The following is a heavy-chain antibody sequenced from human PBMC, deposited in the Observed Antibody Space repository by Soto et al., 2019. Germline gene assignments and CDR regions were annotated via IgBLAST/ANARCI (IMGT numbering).Heavy chain of an antibody. J-gene: IGHJ6*02. Sequence: ASVKVSCKASGYTLTRSGISWVRQAPGQGLEWLGWINPDNGNTNYAQHLQGRVSLTTDTSTSTAYMELSRLRSDDTAVYYCARQVSYYGMDVWGQGTTVTVSS. V-gene: IGHV1-18*01. CDR2: INPDNGNT. D-gene: IGHD3-10*01. CDR1: GYTLTRSG. CDR3: ARQVSYYGMDV.